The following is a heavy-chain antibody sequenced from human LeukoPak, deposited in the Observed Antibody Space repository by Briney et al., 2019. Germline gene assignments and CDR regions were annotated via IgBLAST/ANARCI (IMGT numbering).Heavy chain of an antibody. Sequence: GGSLRLSCAASGFTFSSFAMTWVRQAPGKGLEWVANIKQDGSEKYYVDSVKGRFAISRDNAKNSLFLQMNTLRVEDTAVYYCAKDSLLTVVSPVAASWGQGILVTVSS. CDR1: GFTFSSFA. CDR2: IKQDGSEK. CDR3: AKDSLLTVVSPVAAS. D-gene: IGHD4-23*01. V-gene: IGHV3-7*01. J-gene: IGHJ5*02.